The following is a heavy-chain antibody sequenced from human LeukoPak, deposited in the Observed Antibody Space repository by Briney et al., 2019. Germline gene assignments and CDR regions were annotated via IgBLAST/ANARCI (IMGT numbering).Heavy chain of an antibody. Sequence: SVKVSCKASGGTFSSYAISWVRQAPGQGLEWMGRIIPILGIANYAQKFQGRVTITADKSTSTAYMELSSLRSEDTAVYYCAKDRVITMIVVHFDYWGQGTLVTVSS. J-gene: IGHJ4*02. CDR1: GGTFSSYA. CDR3: AKDRVITMIVVHFDY. V-gene: IGHV1-69*04. CDR2: IIPILGIA. D-gene: IGHD3-22*01.